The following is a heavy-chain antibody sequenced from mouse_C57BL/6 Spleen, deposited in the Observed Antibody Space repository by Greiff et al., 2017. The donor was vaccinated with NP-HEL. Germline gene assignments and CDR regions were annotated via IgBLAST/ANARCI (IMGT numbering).Heavy chain of an antibody. Sequence: HLQPSFSLLFLPVSSVPISFKSSFYAFPTSFLSCFTPRPVLGLAWLGLIYPGYGYTNYNGKFKGKATLTADKSSSTAYMQLSSLTSEDSAVYFCARGYDKDAMDYWGQGSSVTVSS. V-gene: IGHV1-80*01. CDR1: FYAFPTSF. J-gene: IGHJ4*01. CDR2: IYPGYGYT. CDR3: ARGYDKDAMDY. D-gene: IGHD2-2*01.